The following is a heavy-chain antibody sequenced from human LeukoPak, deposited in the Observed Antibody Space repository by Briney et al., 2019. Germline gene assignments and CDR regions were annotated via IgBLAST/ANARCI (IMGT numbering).Heavy chain of an antibody. V-gene: IGHV4-59*02. CDR1: GGSVSDYY. Sequence: PSETLSLTCTISGGSVSDYYWSWIRQSPGKGLEWIGYIYHTGSTSYSPSLKSRVTISVDTSKNQFSLKLSSVTAADTAVYYCARVFDYSYGYGVGFDYWGQGTLVTVSS. J-gene: IGHJ4*02. CDR3: ARVFDYSYGYGVGFDY. CDR2: IYHTGST. D-gene: IGHD5-18*01.